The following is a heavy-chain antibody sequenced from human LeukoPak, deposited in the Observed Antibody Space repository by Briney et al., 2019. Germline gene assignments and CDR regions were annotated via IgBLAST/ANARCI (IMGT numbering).Heavy chain of an antibody. CDR3: ATFEGSNY. J-gene: IGHJ4*02. V-gene: IGHV3-30-3*01. CDR2: ISYDGSNK. CDR1: GFTFSSYA. Sequence: GGSLRLSCAASGFTFSSYAMHWVRQAPGKGLEWVAVISYDGSNKYYADSVKGRFTTSRDNSKNSLYLQMNSLRAEDTAVYYCATFEGSNYWGQGTLVTVSS.